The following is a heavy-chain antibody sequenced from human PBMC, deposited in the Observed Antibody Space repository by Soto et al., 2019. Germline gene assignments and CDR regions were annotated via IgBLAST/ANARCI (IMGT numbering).Heavy chain of an antibody. CDR1: GFTFSSCA. CDR3: AKNPVFYYDSPAYHFDD. CDR2: IIDSGGST. V-gene: IGHV3-23*01. J-gene: IGHJ4*02. D-gene: IGHD3-22*01. Sequence: GSLRLSCAASGFTFSSCAMGWVRQAPGKGLEWVSDIIDSGGSTYYADSVKGRFTISRDNSKNTLYLQMNSLRAEDTAVYYCAKNPVFYYDSPAYHFDDWGQGTLVTVAS.